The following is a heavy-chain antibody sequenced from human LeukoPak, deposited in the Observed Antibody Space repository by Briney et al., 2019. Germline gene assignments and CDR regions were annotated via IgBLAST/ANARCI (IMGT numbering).Heavy chain of an antibody. V-gene: IGHV3-15*07. CDR2: IASRADGGST. CDR3: TTLAAGKFDY. Sequence: GGSLRLSCAASGFAFSNGWMNWVRQAPGKGLEWVGRIASRADGGSTHYAAPVKDRFIISRDDSKNTLYLQINSLKTEDTAVYYCTTLAAGKFDYWGQGTLVTVSS. J-gene: IGHJ4*02. D-gene: IGHD6-13*01. CDR1: GFAFSNGW.